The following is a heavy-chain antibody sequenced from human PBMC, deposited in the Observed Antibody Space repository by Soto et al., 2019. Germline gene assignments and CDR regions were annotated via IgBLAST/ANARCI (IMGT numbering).Heavy chain of an antibody. D-gene: IGHD6-19*01. CDR3: ARDTPQSIAVAPSPDLQH. V-gene: IGHV1-18*01. Sequence: ASVKVSCKASGYTFTSYGISWVRQAPGQGLEWMGWISAYNGNTNYAQKLQGRVTITADESTSTAYMELSSLRSEDTAVYYCARDTPQSIAVAPSPDLQHWGQGTLVTVSS. CDR1: GYTFTSYG. CDR2: ISAYNGNT. J-gene: IGHJ1*01.